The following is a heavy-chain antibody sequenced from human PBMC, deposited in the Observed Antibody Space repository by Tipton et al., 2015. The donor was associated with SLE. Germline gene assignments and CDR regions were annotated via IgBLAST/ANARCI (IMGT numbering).Heavy chain of an antibody. CDR2: INHSGSP. D-gene: IGHD1-20*01. J-gene: IGHJ4*02. CDR1: GGSFSGFY. Sequence: TLSLTCAVYGGSFSGFYWSWIRQPPGKGLEWIGEINHSGSPNYNPSLKSRVTISVDTSKNQFSLNLSSVTAADTAVYYCARGYNWNYWGQGTLVTVSS. CDR3: ARGYNWNY. V-gene: IGHV4-34*01.